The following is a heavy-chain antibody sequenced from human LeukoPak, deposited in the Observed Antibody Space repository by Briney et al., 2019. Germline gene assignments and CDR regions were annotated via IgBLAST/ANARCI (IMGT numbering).Heavy chain of an antibody. Sequence: PGGSLRLSCGASGFTFSSYWMSWARQAPGKGLEWVANIKQDGSEKYYVDSVKGRFTISRDNAKNSLYLQMNSLRAEDTAVYYCAREAGGSSHWGQGTLVTVFS. D-gene: IGHD2-2*01. J-gene: IGHJ4*02. CDR3: AREAGGSSH. V-gene: IGHV3-7*01. CDR1: GFTFSSYW. CDR2: IKQDGSEK.